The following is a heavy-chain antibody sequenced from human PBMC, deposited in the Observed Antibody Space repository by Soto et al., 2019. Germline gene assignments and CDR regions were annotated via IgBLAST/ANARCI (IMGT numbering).Heavy chain of an antibody. CDR2: INHSGST. CDR1: GGSFSGYY. D-gene: IGHD3-10*01. J-gene: IGHJ4*02. CDR3: ADFGSGDYVRDY. V-gene: IGHV4-34*01. Sequence: SETLSLTCAVYGGSFSGYYWSWIRQPPGKGLEWIGEINHSGSTNYNPSLKSRVTISVDTSKNQFSLKLSSVTAADTAVYYCADFGSGDYVRDYWGQGTLVSVSS.